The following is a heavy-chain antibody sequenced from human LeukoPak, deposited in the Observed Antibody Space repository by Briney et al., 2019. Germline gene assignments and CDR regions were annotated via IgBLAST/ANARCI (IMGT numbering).Heavy chain of an antibody. V-gene: IGHV4-39*07. J-gene: IGHJ4*02. CDR1: GGSISSSSYY. Sequence: SETLSLTCTVSGGSISSSSYYWGWIRQPPGKGLEWIGSIYYSGSTYYNPSLKSRVTISVDTSKNQFSLKLSSVTAADTAVYYCARVPTTVVNFDYWGQGTLVTVSS. CDR2: IYYSGST. D-gene: IGHD4-23*01. CDR3: ARVPTTVVNFDY.